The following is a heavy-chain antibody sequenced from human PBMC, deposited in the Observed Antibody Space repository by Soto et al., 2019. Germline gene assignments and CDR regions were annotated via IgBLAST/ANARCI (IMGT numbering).Heavy chain of an antibody. CDR1: GGSISSGGYY. CDR3: ARMYSSGSGWFHP. V-gene: IGHV4-31*11. CDR2: FYSSGSI. D-gene: IGHD6-19*01. J-gene: IGHJ5*02. Sequence: SETLSLTCAVSGGSISSGGYYWSWIRHHPGKGLEWIGSFYSSGSIIYNPSLRSRVSISGDTSSNQFSMSLTSVTAADTARYYCARMYSSGSGWFHPWGQGTLVTVSS.